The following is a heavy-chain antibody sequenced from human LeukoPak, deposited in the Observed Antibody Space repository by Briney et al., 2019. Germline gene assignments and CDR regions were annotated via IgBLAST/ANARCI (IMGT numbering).Heavy chain of an antibody. CDR1: GSTFSNAW. J-gene: IGHJ4*02. D-gene: IGHD3-3*01. Sequence: GGALRLSCAASGSTFSNAWMSLGRQAPGEGLEWVGSITSKTDGGTTDYAAAVKGRFTISRDDSKNTLYLQMNSLKPEDTAVYYCTTDSSTPREWPDYWGQGTLVTVSS. CDR3: TTDSSTPREWPDY. V-gene: IGHV3-15*01. CDR2: ITSKTDGGTT.